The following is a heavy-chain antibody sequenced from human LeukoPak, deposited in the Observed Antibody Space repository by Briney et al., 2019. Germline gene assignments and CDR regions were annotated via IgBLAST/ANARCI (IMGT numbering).Heavy chain of an antibody. CDR2: ISGSGGST. CDR1: GFTFSSYA. Sequence: GGSLRLSCAASGFTFSSYAMSWVRQAPGKGLEWVSAISGSGGSTYYADSVKGRFTTSRDNSKNTLYLQMNSLRAEDTAVYYCAKPQPGYDFWSGYDYFDYWGQGTLVTVSS. V-gene: IGHV3-23*01. D-gene: IGHD3-3*01. CDR3: AKPQPGYDFWSGYDYFDY. J-gene: IGHJ4*02.